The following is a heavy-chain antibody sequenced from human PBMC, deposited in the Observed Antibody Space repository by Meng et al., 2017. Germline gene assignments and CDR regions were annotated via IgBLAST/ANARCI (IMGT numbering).Heavy chain of an antibody. CDR1: GYTFTSYG. J-gene: IGHJ1*01. CDR2: ISAYNGNT. CDR3: AQTTVTTYSEYFQH. Sequence: VLSVHSAHAVKKPGAPVNISCKASGYTFTSYGISGLRQAPGQGLEWMGWISAYNGNTNYAQKLQGRVTMTTDTSTSTAYMELRSLRSDDTAVYYCAQTTVTTYSEYFQHWGQGTLVTVSS. D-gene: IGHD4-11*01. V-gene: IGHV1-18*01.